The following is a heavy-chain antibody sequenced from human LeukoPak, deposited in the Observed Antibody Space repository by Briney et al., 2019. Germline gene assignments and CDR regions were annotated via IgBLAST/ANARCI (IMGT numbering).Heavy chain of an antibody. Sequence: PGGSLRLPCAASGFTFNTFNMNWVRQAPGKGLEWVSSITSGGDYIYYADAVKGRLTTSRDNAKNSLSLQLNSLRVEDTAVYYCARGHYDVLAASYKWTPDYWGQGTLVTVSS. CDR1: GFTFNTFN. CDR3: ARGHYDVLAASYKWTPDY. CDR2: ITSGGDYI. V-gene: IGHV3-21*01. D-gene: IGHD3-9*01. J-gene: IGHJ4*02.